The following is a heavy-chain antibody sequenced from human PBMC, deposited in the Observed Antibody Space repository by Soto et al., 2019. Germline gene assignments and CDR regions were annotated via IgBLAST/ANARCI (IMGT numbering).Heavy chain of an antibody. Sequence: GGSLRLSCAASGFTFSSYAMSWVRQAPGKGLEWVSAISGSGGSTYYADSVKGRFTISRDNSKNTLYLQMNSLRAEDTAVYYCAKAPDTAMVLMGYYYYGMDVWGQGTTVTVSS. CDR3: AKAPDTAMVLMGYYYYGMDV. D-gene: IGHD5-18*01. CDR2: ISGSGGST. CDR1: GFTFSSYA. V-gene: IGHV3-23*01. J-gene: IGHJ6*02.